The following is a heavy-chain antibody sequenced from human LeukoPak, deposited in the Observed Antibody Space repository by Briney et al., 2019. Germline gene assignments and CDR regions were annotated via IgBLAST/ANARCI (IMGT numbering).Heavy chain of an antibody. CDR3: ARIFRITMVRGVRSPYYFDY. CDR1: GGSFSGYY. D-gene: IGHD3-10*01. V-gene: IGHV4-34*01. J-gene: IGHJ4*02. Sequence: SETLSLTCTVSGGSFSGYYWSWIRQPPGKGLEWIGEINHSGSTNYNPSLKSRVTISVDTSKNQFSLKLSSVTAADTAVYYCARIFRITMVRGVRSPYYFDYWGQGTLVTVSS. CDR2: INHSGST.